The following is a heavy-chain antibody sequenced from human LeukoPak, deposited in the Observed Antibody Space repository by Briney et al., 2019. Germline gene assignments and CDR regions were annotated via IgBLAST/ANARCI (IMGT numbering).Heavy chain of an antibody. Sequence: GGSLRLSCAASGVTFSSYAMSWVRQAPGKGLEWFSAISGSGGSTYYASSVKGRFTISRDNSKNPPYPQINSLRAEDTAVYYCAKGGSSWHPYYYGMDVWGQGPTVTVSS. CDR1: GVTFSSYA. V-gene: IGHV3-23*01. CDR3: AKGGSSWHPYYYGMDV. D-gene: IGHD6-13*01. CDR2: ISGSGGST. J-gene: IGHJ6*02.